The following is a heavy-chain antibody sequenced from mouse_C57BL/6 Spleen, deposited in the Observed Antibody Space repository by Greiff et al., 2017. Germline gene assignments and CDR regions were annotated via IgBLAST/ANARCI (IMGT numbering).Heavy chain of an antibody. Sequence: EVQLQQSGPELVKPGASVKMSCKASGYTFTDYNMHWVKQSHGKSLEWIGYINPNNGGTSYNQKFKGKATLTVNKSSSTAYMELRSLTSEDSAVYYCARDFITTALEPFAYWGQGTLVTVSA. CDR3: ARDFITTALEPFAY. CDR1: GYTFTDYN. J-gene: IGHJ3*01. V-gene: IGHV1-22*01. CDR2: INPNNGGT. D-gene: IGHD1-1*01.